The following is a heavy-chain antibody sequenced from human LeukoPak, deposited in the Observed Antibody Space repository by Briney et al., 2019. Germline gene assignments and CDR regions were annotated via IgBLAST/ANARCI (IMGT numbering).Heavy chain of an antibody. CDR1: GGSINNYY. J-gene: IGHJ4*02. CDR3: ARAAYCGGNCYYYFDY. CDR2: IHYSGTT. D-gene: IGHD2-21*02. Sequence: PSETLSLTCTVSGGSINNYYWSWIRQPPGRGLEYIGYIHYSGTTHYIPSPKSRVTISVDTSKNQFSLQLNSVTAADTAVYYCARAAYCGGNCYYYFDYWGQGTLVTVSS. V-gene: IGHV4-59*01.